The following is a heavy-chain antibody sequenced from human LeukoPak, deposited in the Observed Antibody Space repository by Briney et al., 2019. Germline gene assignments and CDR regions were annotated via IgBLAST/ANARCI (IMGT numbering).Heavy chain of an antibody. J-gene: IGHJ3*02. CDR1: GFTFRGYA. V-gene: IGHV3-48*01. CDR2: ISSSSSTI. CDR3: ARDTRLNAFDI. D-gene: IGHD3-3*01. Sequence: GGSLRLSCAVSGFTFRGYAMNWVRQAPGKGLEWVSYISSSSSTIYYADSVKGRFTISRDNAKNSLYLQMNSLRAEDTAVYYCARDTRLNAFDIWGQGTMVTVSS.